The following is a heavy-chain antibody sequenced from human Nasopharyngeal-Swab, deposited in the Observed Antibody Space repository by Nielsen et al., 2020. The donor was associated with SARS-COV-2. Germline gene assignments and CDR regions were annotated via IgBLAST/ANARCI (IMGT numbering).Heavy chain of an antibody. Sequence: SLNISCAASGFTFDDYAMHWVRQAPGKGLEWVSGISWNSGSIGYADSVKGRFTISRDNAKNSLYLQMNSLRAEDTALYYCAKDSYAIGHRSGVDYWGQGTLVTVSS. J-gene: IGHJ4*02. CDR1: GFTFDDYA. CDR3: AKDSYAIGHRSGVDY. D-gene: IGHD2-8*01. V-gene: IGHV3-9*01. CDR2: ISWNSGSI.